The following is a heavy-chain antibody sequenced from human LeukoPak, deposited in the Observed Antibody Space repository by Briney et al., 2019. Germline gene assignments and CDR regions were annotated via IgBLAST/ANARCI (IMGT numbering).Heavy chain of an antibody. V-gene: IGHV1-24*01. CDR1: GYTLTELS. J-gene: IGHJ5*02. CDR2: FDPEDGET. D-gene: IGHD2-15*01. Sequence: ASVKVSCKVSGYTLTELSMHWVRQAPGKGLEWMGGFDPEDGETIYAQKFQGRVTMTEDTSTDTAYMELSSLRSEDTAVYYCATEVVVVVVAATQEAYNWFDPWGQGTLVTVSS. CDR3: ATEVVVVVVAATQEAYNWFDP.